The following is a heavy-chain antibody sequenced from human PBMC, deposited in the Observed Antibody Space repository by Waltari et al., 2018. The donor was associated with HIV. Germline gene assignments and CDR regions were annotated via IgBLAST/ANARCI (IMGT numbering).Heavy chain of an antibody. J-gene: IGHJ4*02. Sequence: QVQLVESGGGVAHPGRSLQLSCPASGFSCRNHAMHWVRQAPGKGLEGLTLISYDETNEYYTDAVRGRFTISRDNSKNMLYLQMNNLRPEDTAIYYCVVSSFDYWGQGTLVTVSS. V-gene: IGHV3-30*03. D-gene: IGHD3-10*01. CDR3: VVSSFDY. CDR1: GFSCRNHA. CDR2: ISYDETNE.